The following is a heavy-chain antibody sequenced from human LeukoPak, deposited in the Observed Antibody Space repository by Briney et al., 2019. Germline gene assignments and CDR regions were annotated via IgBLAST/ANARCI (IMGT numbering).Heavy chain of an antibody. CDR2: IYYSGST. Sequence: SQTLSLTCTVSGGSISSGDYYWSWLRQPPGKGLEWIGYIYYSGSTYYNPSLKSRVTISVDTSKNQFSLKLSSVTAADTAVYYCARDATVTTNWFDPWGQGTLVTVSS. CDR1: GGSISSGDYY. D-gene: IGHD4-11*01. CDR3: ARDATVTTNWFDP. J-gene: IGHJ5*02. V-gene: IGHV4-30-4*08.